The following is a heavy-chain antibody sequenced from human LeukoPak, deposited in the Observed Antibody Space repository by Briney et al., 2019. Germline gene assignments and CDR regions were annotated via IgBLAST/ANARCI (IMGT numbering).Heavy chain of an antibody. CDR1: SGSISTSNYY. CDR3: ARVRIQLWLGWFDP. Sequence: SETLSLTCTVSSGSISTSNYYWGWIRQPPGKGLEWIGSIYHSGSTYYNPSLKSRVTISVDTSKNQFSLKLSSVTAADTAVYYCARVRIQLWLGWFDPWGQGTLVTVSS. CDR2: IYHSGST. J-gene: IGHJ5*02. V-gene: IGHV4-39*07. D-gene: IGHD5-18*01.